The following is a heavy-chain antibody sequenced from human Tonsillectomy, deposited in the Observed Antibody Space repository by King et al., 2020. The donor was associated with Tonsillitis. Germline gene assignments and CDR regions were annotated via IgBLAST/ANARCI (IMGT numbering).Heavy chain of an antibody. CDR1: GFSFSDYW. V-gene: IGHV3-7*01. J-gene: IGHJ4*02. CDR2: IQQDGSEK. Sequence: QLVESGGGLVQPGGSLRLSCAASGFSFSDYWMSWVRQVPGKGLEWVANIQQDGSEKYYVDSVTGRFTPSRDNAKNSLYLQMNSLRAEDTAVYYCARDESTGYYYLDSWGQGTLVTVSS. CDR3: ARDESTGYYYLDS. D-gene: IGHD3-22*01.